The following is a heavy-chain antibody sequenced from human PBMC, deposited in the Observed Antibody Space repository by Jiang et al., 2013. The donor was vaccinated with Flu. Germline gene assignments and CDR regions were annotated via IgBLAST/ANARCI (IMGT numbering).Heavy chain of an antibody. CDR3: ARDLPFGELRNGDWFDP. CDR2: INTNTGNP. Sequence: QSGSELKKPGASVKVSCKASGYTFTSYAMNWVRQAPGQGLEWMGWINTNTGNPTYAQGFTGRFVFSLDTSVSTAYLQICSLKAEDTAVYYCARDLPFGELRNGDWFDPWGQGTLVTVSS. D-gene: IGHD3-10*01. J-gene: IGHJ5*02. CDR1: GYTFTSYA. V-gene: IGHV7-4-1*01.